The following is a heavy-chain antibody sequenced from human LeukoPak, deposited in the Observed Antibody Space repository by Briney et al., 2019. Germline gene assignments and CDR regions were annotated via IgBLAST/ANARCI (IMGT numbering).Heavy chain of an antibody. CDR1: GFPLSSYA. CDR2: IAQDGSEN. J-gene: IGHJ6*03. V-gene: IGHV3-7*01. CDR3: VRANGYCGSTNCYYYYMDV. D-gene: IGHD2-2*03. Sequence: GGSLRLSCAASGFPLSSYAMSWVRQAPGKGLEWVANIAQDGSENDYVDSVKGRFIIFRDNAKNSLYLQMDSLRAEDTAVYYCVRANGYCGSTNCYYYYMDVWGKGTTVTISS.